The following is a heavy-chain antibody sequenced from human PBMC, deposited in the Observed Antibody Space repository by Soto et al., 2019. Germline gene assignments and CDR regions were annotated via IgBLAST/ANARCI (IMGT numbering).Heavy chain of an antibody. V-gene: IGHV3-21*01. CDR1: GFTFSSYS. CDR2: ISSSSSYI. Sequence: GGSLRLSCAASGFTFSSYSMNWVRQAPGKGLEWVSSISSSSSYIYYADSVKGRFTISRDNAKNSLYLQMNSLRAEDTAVYYCARDRSSSPSSGMDVWGQGTTVTVSS. D-gene: IGHD6-6*01. CDR3: ARDRSSSPSSGMDV. J-gene: IGHJ6*02.